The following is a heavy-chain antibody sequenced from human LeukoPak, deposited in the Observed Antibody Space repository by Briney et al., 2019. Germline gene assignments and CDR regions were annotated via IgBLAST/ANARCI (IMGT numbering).Heavy chain of an antibody. J-gene: IGHJ4*02. Sequence: GGSLRLSCAASGFTFSSYAMHWVRQAPGKGLEWVAVISYDGSNKYYADSVKGRFTISRDNSKNTLYLQMNSLRAEDTAVYYCARWSSSWPRGWGQGTLVTVSS. CDR1: GFTFSSYA. CDR3: ARWSSSWPRG. V-gene: IGHV3-30-3*01. CDR2: ISYDGSNK. D-gene: IGHD6-13*01.